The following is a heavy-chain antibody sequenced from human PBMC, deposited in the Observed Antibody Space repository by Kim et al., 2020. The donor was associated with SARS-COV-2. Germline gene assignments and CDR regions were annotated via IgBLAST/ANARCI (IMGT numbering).Heavy chain of an antibody. D-gene: IGHD3-10*01. Sequence: SETLSLTCTVSGGSISSSSYYWGWIRQPPGKGLEWIGSIYYSGSTYYNPSLKSRVTISVDTSKNQFSLKLSSVTAADTAVYYCARRSRRWEKGSDADDAFDTWGQGTMVTVS. V-gene: IGHV4-39*01. J-gene: IGHJ3*02. CDR3: ARRSRRWEKGSDADDAFDT. CDR2: IYYSGST. CDR1: GGSISSSSYY.